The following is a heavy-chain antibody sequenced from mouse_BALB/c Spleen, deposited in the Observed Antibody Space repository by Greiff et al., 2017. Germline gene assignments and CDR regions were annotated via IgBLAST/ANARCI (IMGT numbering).Heavy chain of an antibody. J-gene: IGHJ4*01. CDR3: ALNYDYAMDY. D-gene: IGHD1-1*01. CDR2: IDPANGNT. CDR1: GFNIKDTY. V-gene: IGHV14-3*02. Sequence: VQLQQSGAELVKPGASVKLSCTASGFNIKDTYMHWVKQRPEQGLEWIGRIDPANGNTKYDPKFQGKATITADTSSNTAYPQLSSLTSEDTAVYYCALNYDYAMDYWGQGTSVTVSS.